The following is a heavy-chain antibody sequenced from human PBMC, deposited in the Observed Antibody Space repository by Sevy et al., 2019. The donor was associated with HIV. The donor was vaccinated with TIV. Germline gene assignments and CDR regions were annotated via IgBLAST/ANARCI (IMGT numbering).Heavy chain of an antibody. Sequence: GGSLRLSCVASQFNFDTYAIHWVRQAPGKGLEWVAMIWYDGSSKDYAESVKGRFAISRDNSQNTAFLQMNSLRAEDTAMYYCTRARGGVAASGDYWGQGTLVTVSS. CDR1: QFNFDTYA. CDR2: IWYDGSSK. J-gene: IGHJ4*02. CDR3: TRARGGVAASGDY. V-gene: IGHV3-33*01. D-gene: IGHD6-13*01.